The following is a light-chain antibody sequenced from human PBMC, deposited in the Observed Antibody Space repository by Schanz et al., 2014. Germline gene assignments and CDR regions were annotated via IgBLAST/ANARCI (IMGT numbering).Light chain of an antibody. CDR1: TSNIGSNA. CDR2: YDD. CDR3: ATWDDSLRAWL. J-gene: IGLJ3*02. Sequence: QSVLTQPPSVSAAPGQRVTVSCSGSTSNIGSNAVNWFQQFPGKAPKLLIYYDDMLPSGVSDRFSGSKSGTSASLAISGLQSDDEAHYYCATWDDSLRAWLFGGGTKLT. V-gene: IGLV1-36*01.